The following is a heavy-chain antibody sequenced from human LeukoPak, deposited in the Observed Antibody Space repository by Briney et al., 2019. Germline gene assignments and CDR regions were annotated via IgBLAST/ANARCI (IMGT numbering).Heavy chain of an antibody. D-gene: IGHD2-15*01. V-gene: IGHV3-7*01. CDR3: ARWDAYCSGGRCYSGDFAFDI. Sequence: GGSLRLSCAASGFTFSIYWMSWVRQAPGKGLEWVASMKGDGSVKHFLDSVEGRFTISRDNAKNSLYLQTNSLRAEDTAVYYCARWDAYCSGGRCYSGDFAFDIWGQGTMVTVSS. J-gene: IGHJ3*02. CDR1: GFTFSIYW. CDR2: MKGDGSVK.